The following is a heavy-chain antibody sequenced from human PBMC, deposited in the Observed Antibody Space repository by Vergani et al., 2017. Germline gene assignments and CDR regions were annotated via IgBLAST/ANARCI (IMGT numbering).Heavy chain of an antibody. D-gene: IGHD3-22*01. CDR3: ARDRRYYYDSSGQMVVGY. Sequence: QVQLVQSGAEVKKPGASVKVSCKASGYTFTSYGISWVRQAPGQGLEWMGWISAYNGNTTYAPKLQGRVTMTTDTSTSTAYMELRSLRSDDTAVYYCARDRRYYYDSSGQMVVGYWGQGTLVTVSS. CDR2: ISAYNGNT. J-gene: IGHJ4*02. CDR1: GYTFTSYG. V-gene: IGHV1-18*01.